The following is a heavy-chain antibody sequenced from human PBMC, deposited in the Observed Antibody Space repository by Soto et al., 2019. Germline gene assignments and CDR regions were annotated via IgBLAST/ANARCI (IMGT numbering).Heavy chain of an antibody. V-gene: IGHV2-5*02. CDR1: GFSLSTSGVG. Sequence: SGPTLVNPTQTLTLTCTFSGFSLSTSGVGVGWIRQPPGKALEWLALIYWDDDKRYSPSLRSRLTISKDTSKDQVVLTMTNMDPVDTATYYCAHNQYHLATWYFQHWGQGTLVTVS. D-gene: IGHD5-12*01. J-gene: IGHJ1*01. CDR2: IYWDDDK. CDR3: AHNQYHLATWYFQH.